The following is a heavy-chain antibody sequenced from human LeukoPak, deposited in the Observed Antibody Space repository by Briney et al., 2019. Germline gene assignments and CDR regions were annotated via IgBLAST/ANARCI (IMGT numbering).Heavy chain of an antibody. CDR3: ARDIIYGSGSSY. V-gene: IGHV3-53*01. CDR1: GFSVSTNY. D-gene: IGHD3-10*01. Sequence: GGSLRLSCAASGFSVSTNYMSWVRQAPGKGLEWVSIIYSGGSTFYADSVKGRFTISRDNSKNTLYLQMHSLRAEDTAVYYCARDIIYGSGSSYWGQGTLVTVSS. J-gene: IGHJ4*02. CDR2: IYSGGST.